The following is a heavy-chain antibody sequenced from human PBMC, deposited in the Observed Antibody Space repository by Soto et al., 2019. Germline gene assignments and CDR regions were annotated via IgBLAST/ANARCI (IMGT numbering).Heavy chain of an antibody. V-gene: IGHV1-3*01. D-gene: IGHD6-19*01. Sequence: QVQLVQSGAEVKKPGASVKVSCKASGYTFTSYAMQWVRQAPGQRLEWMGWINAGNGNTKYSQKFQGRVTITRETSASTDYMDLSSLRSEDTAVYYCARDLGGWTDYWGQGTLVTVSS. CDR2: INAGNGNT. CDR3: ARDLGGWTDY. J-gene: IGHJ4*02. CDR1: GYTFTSYA.